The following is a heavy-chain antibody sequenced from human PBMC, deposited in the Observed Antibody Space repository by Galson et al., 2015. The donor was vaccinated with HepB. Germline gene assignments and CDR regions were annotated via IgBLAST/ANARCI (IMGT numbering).Heavy chain of an antibody. J-gene: IGHJ3*02. CDR2: IWYDGSNK. Sequence: SLRLSCAASGFTFSSYGMHWVRQAPGKGLEWVAVIWYDGSNKYYADSVKGRFTISRDNAKNSLYLQMNSLRAEDTAVYYCARDHYYDSSGYYHPANDAFDIWGQGTMVTVSS. CDR1: GFTFSSYG. CDR3: ARDHYYDSSGYYHPANDAFDI. V-gene: IGHV3-33*01. D-gene: IGHD3-22*01.